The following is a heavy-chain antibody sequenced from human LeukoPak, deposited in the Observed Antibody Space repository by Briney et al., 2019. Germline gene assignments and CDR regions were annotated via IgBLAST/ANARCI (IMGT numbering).Heavy chain of an antibody. CDR3: ARHQLPLTVTTGFDH. CDR1: GYSFTTYW. V-gene: IGHV5-51*01. CDR2: IYAGDSET. D-gene: IGHD4-11*01. J-gene: IGHJ2*01. Sequence: GESLKISCKSSGYSFTTYWIAWVRQVPGKGLEWMGIIYAGDSETRYSPSFRGQVTISADKSISTAYLQWSSLEASVTAIYYCARHQLPLTVTTGFDHWGRGTLVPVSS.